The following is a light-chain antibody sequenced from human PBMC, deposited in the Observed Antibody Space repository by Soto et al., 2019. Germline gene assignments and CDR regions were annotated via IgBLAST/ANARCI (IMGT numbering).Light chain of an antibody. CDR1: QNINNY. CDR3: QQYENLPT. V-gene: IGKV1-33*01. Sequence: DIQMTQSPSSLSASVGDRVTITCQASQNINNYLNWYQQKPGRXPXXLIYDASNLEAGVPSRFRGSASGKYFTFTISRLQPEDIATYYCQQYENLPTFGEGTRLEIK. CDR2: DAS. J-gene: IGKJ5*01.